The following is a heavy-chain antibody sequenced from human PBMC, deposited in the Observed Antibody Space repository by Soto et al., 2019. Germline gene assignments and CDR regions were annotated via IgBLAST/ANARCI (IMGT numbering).Heavy chain of an antibody. V-gene: IGHV1-18*01. Sequence: ASVKVSCKASGYTFTSYGISWVRQAPGQGLEWMGWISAYNGNTNYAQKLQGRVTMTTDTSTSTAYMELRSLRSDDTAVYYCAREDGYYDFWNGYYTGADYWGQGTLVTVSS. CDR3: AREDGYYDFWNGYYTGADY. CDR2: ISAYNGNT. CDR1: GYTFTSYG. J-gene: IGHJ4*02. D-gene: IGHD3-3*01.